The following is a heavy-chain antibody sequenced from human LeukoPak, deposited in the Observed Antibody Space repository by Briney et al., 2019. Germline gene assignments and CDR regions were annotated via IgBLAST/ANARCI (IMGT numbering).Heavy chain of an antibody. V-gene: IGHV5-51*01. Sequence: GESLKISCKGSGYSFTSYWIGWVRQMPGKGLEWMGIIYPGDSDTRYSPSFQGQVTISADKSIGTAYLQWSSLKASDTAMYYCATGRYCSGGSCRRNYFDYWGQGTLVTVSS. CDR2: IYPGDSDT. J-gene: IGHJ4*02. CDR1: GYSFTSYW. D-gene: IGHD2-15*01. CDR3: ATGRYCSGGSCRRNYFDY.